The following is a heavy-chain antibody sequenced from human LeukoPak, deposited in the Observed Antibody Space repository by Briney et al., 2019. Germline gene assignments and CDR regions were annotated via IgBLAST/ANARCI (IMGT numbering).Heavy chain of an antibody. J-gene: IGHJ4*02. V-gene: IGHV4-39*07. CDR2: IYDSGST. CDR3: ARVGFSSGFDY. Sequence: SETLSLTCTVSGGSIRSSYYYWGWIRQPPGKGLEWIGSIYDSGSTYYNPSLKSRVTISVDTSKNQFSLKLSSVTAADTAVYYCARVGFSSGFDYWGQGTLVIVSS. D-gene: IGHD6-19*01. CDR1: GGSIRSSYYY.